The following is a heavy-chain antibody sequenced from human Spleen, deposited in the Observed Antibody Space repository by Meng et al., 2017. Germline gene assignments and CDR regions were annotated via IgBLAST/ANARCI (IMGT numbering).Heavy chain of an antibody. J-gene: IGHJ4*02. V-gene: IGHV3-30*06. D-gene: IGHD6-6*01. CDR2: ISYDGSNK. CDR1: GFTFSSYG. Sequence: GGSLRLSCAASGFTFSSYGMHWVRQAPGKGLEWVAVISYDGSNKYYADSVKGRFTISRDNSKNTLYLQMNSLRAEDTAVYYCARKVSIAAIYGVGYWGQGTLVTVSS. CDR3: ARKVSIAAIYGVGY.